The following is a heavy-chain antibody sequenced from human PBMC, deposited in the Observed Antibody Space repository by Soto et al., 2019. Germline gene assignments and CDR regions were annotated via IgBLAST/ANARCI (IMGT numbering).Heavy chain of an antibody. Sequence: QVQLVQSGAEVKKPGSSVKVSCKASAGTFSSYAISWVRQDPGQGLEWMGGIIPILGTQNYAQKFQGRVTVTADESTRTAYMELSSLRSEDTAVYYCARSILVVISTGYYYYGMDVWGQGTTVTVSS. CDR2: IIPILGTQ. D-gene: IGHD3-22*01. V-gene: IGHV1-69*01. CDR3: ARSILVVISTGYYYYGMDV. CDR1: AGTFSSYA. J-gene: IGHJ6*02.